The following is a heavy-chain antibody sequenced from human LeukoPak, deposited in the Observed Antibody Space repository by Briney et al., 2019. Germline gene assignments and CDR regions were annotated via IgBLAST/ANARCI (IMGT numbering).Heavy chain of an antibody. CDR1: GFTFSNYA. V-gene: IGHV3-23*01. J-gene: IGHJ4*02. CDR2: ISESGGST. D-gene: IGHD4-23*01. CDR3: GSGGLRWSLNPDY. Sequence: GGSLRLSCAASGFTFSNYAMSWVRQAPGKGLEWVSGISESGGSTYYADSVKDRFTISRDNLKNALDLQMNSLRAEDTAVYYCGSGGLRWSLNPDYWGQGTLVTVSS.